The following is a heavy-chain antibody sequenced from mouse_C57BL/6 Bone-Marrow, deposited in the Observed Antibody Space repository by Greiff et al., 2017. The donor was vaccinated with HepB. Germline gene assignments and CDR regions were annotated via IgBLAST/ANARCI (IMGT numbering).Heavy chain of an antibody. CDR3: VSGDYYGSRPPGFAY. V-gene: IGHV10-3*01. J-gene: IGHJ3*01. CDR1: GFTFNTYA. CDR2: IRSKSSNYAT. Sequence: DVMLVESGGGLVQPKGSLKLSCAASGFTFNTYAMHWVRQAPGKGLEWVARIRSKSSNYATYYADSVKDRFTISRDDSQSMLYLQMNNLKTEDTAMYYCVSGDYYGSRPPGFAYWGQGTLVTVSA. D-gene: IGHD1-1*01.